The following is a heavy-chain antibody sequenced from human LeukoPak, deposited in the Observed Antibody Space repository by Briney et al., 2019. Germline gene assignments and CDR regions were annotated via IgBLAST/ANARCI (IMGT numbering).Heavy chain of an antibody. J-gene: IGHJ4*02. CDR1: GGSISSSSYY. D-gene: IGHD3-16*01. Sequence: SETLSLTCTVSGGSISSSSYYWGWIRQPPGKGLEWIGSIYYSGSTYYNPSLKSRVTISVDTSKNQFSLKLSSVTAADTAVYYCARLDSVLHLFDYWGQGTLVTVSS. CDR2: IYYSGST. V-gene: IGHV4-39*07. CDR3: ARLDSVLHLFDY.